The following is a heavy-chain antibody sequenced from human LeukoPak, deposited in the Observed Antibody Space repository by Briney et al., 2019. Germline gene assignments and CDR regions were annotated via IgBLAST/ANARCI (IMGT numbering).Heavy chain of an antibody. CDR1: GGSISSGDYY. Sequence: SQTLSLTCTVSGGSISSGDYYWSWIRQPPGKGLEWIGCIYYSGSTYYNPSLKSRVTISVDTSKNQFSLKLSSVTAADTAVYYCARAQGGAYYYGSAPDYWGQGTLVTVSS. V-gene: IGHV4-30-4*01. CDR2: IYYSGST. J-gene: IGHJ4*02. CDR3: ARAQGGAYYYGSAPDY. D-gene: IGHD3-10*01.